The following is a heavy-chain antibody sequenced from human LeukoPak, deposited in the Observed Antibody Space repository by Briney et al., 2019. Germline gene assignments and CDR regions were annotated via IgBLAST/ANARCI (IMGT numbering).Heavy chain of an antibody. D-gene: IGHD2-21*02. Sequence: GASVKVSCKASGYTFTGYYMHWVRQAPGQGLEWMGWINPNSGGTNYAQKFQGRVTMTRDTSISTAYMELSRLRSDDTAVYYCAREPYCGGDCYPSMKWFDPWGQGTLVTVSS. CDR3: AREPYCGGDCYPSMKWFDP. V-gene: IGHV1-2*02. CDR1: GYTFTGYY. CDR2: INPNSGGT. J-gene: IGHJ5*02.